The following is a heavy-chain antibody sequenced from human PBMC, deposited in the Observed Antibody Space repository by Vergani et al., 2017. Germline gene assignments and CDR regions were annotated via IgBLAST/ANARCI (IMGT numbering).Heavy chain of an antibody. V-gene: IGHV4-4*07. CDR2: IYTSGST. CDR1: GGSISSYY. J-gene: IGHJ3*02. Sequence: QVQLQESGPGLVKPSETLSLTCTVSGGSISSYYWSWIRQPAGKGLEWIGRIYTSGSTNYNPSLKSRVTMSVDTSKNQFSLKLSSVTAADTAVYYCARSPTVTWFRAFDIWGQGTMVTVSS. CDR3: ARSPTVTWFRAFDI. D-gene: IGHD4-17*01.